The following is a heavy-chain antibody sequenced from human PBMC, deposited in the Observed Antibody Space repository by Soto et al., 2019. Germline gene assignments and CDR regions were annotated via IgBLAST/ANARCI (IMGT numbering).Heavy chain of an antibody. CDR1: GFTFSSYW. D-gene: IGHD2-15*01. CDR2: IKQDGSEK. CDR3: ARDLESVAATYYFDY. V-gene: IGHV3-7*01. Sequence: GGSLRLSCVASGFTFSSYWMSWVRQAPGKGLEWVANIKQDGSEKYYVDSVKGRFTISRDNTKNSLYLQMNSLRAEDTAVYYCARDLESVAATYYFDYWGQGTLVTVSS. J-gene: IGHJ4*02.